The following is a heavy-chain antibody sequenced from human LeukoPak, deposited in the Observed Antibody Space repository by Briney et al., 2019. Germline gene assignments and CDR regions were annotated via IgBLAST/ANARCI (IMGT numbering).Heavy chain of an antibody. V-gene: IGHV4-61*02. CDR1: GGSISSGSYY. CDR2: IYTSGST. J-gene: IGHJ4*02. CDR3: VRSSSSIFDY. D-gene: IGHD6-6*01. Sequence: PSETLSLTCTVSGGSISSGSYYWSWIRQPAGKGLEWIGRIYTSGSTNYNPSLKSRVTISVDTSKNQFSLKLSSVTAADTAVYYCVRSSSSIFDYWGQGTLVTVSS.